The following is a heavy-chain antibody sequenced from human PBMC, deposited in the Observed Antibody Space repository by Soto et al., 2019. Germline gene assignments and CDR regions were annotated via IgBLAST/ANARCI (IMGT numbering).Heavy chain of an antibody. CDR1: GFTFSSHE. V-gene: IGHV3-48*03. J-gene: IGHJ4*02. CDR3: ARAKGVLGDELPFLDY. CDR2: ISTSSRTL. D-gene: IGHD2-15*01. Sequence: EVQVVESGGGLVQPGGSLRLSCAVSGFTFSSHEMQWVRQAPGKGLEWLAHISTSSRTLYYADSVKGRFTISRDNARNSLYLQMNSLRVEDTAVYYCARAKGVLGDELPFLDYWGQGTQVTVSS.